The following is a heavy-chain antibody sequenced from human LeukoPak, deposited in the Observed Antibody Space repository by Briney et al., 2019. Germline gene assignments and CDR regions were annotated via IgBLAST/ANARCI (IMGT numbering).Heavy chain of an antibody. Sequence: PGGSLGLSCAASGFTFSSYAMSWVRQAPGKGLEWVSPISGNGGRTYYADSVKGRFTISRDNSKNTLYLQMNSLRAEDTAVYYCAKGAGSGSYYEANYFDYWGQGTLVTVSS. J-gene: IGHJ4*02. D-gene: IGHD1-26*01. CDR3: AKGAGSGSYYEANYFDY. V-gene: IGHV3-23*01. CDR2: ISGNGGRT. CDR1: GFTFSSYA.